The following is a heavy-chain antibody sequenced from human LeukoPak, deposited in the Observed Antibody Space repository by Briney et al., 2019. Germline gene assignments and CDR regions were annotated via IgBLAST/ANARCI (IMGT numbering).Heavy chain of an antibody. D-gene: IGHD4-23*01. CDR2: ISAYNGNT. J-gene: IGHJ4*02. CDR3: AREPYDYGGNYFDY. V-gene: IGHV1-18*01. Sequence: GASVKVSCKASGGTFSSYAISWVRQAPGQGLEWMGWISAYNGNTNYAPKLQGRVTMTTDTSTSTAYMELRSLRSDDTAVYYCAREPYDYGGNYFDYWGQGTLVTVSS. CDR1: GGTFSSYA.